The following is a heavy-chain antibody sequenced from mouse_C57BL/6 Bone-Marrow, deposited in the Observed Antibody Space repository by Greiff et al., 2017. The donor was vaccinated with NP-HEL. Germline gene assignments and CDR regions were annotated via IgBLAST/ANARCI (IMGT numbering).Heavy chain of an antibody. CDR1: GYSITSGYY. V-gene: IGHV3-6*01. Sequence: DVQLQESGPGLVKPSQSLSLTCSVTGYSITSGYYWNWIRQFPGNKLEWMGYISYDGSNNYNPSLKNRISITRDTSKNQFFLKLNSVTTEDTATYYCARGGWLLLAWFAYWGQGTLVTVSA. J-gene: IGHJ3*01. CDR2: ISYDGSN. D-gene: IGHD2-3*01. CDR3: ARGGWLLLAWFAY.